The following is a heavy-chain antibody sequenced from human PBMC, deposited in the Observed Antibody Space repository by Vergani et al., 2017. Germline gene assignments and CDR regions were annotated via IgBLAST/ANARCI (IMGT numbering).Heavy chain of an antibody. J-gene: IGHJ3*02. CDR2: ITPFFRTP. D-gene: IGHD6-13*01. CDR3: ARDEIAATGTAGAYDI. Sequence: QVQLVQSGAEVKKPGASVKVSCKASGYTFTGYYIHWVRQAPGQGLEWMGGITPFFRTPKYAQKFQGRVTITAHESTTTVYMELRSLRSEDTAIYYCARDEIAATGTAGAYDIWGQGTMVTVSS. V-gene: IGHV1-69*01. CDR1: GYTFTGYY.